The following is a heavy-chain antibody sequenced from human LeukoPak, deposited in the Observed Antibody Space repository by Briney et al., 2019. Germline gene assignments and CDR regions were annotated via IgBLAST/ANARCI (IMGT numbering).Heavy chain of an antibody. Sequence: SQTLSLTCTVSGGSISSGSYYLSWIRQPAGKGLEWIGRIYTSGSTNYNPSLKSRVTISVDTYKNQFSLKLSSVTAADTAVYYCARVGYDYVWGSYRPAYYFDYWGQGTLVTVSS. CDR1: GGSISSGSYY. J-gene: IGHJ4*02. V-gene: IGHV4-61*02. D-gene: IGHD3-16*02. CDR3: ARVGYDYVWGSYRPAYYFDY. CDR2: IYTSGST.